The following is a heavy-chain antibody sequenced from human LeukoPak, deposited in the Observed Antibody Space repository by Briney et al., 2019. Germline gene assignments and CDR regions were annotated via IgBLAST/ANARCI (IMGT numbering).Heavy chain of an antibody. CDR3: ARVLREQWLVKSSREWAEYFQH. CDR2: INPNTGGT. V-gene: IGHV1-2*02. D-gene: IGHD6-19*01. Sequence: ASVKVSCKASGYIFTDYYIHWVRQARGQGLEWMGWINPNTGGTYYAQKFQGRVTMTRDTSISTAYMELSRLRSDDTAVYYCARVLREQWLVKSSREWAEYFQHWGQGTLVTVSS. CDR1: GYIFTDYY. J-gene: IGHJ1*01.